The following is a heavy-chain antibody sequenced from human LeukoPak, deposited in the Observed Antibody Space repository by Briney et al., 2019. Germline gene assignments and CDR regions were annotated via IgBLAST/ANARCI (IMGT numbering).Heavy chain of an antibody. V-gene: IGHV3-74*01. CDR2: INGDGSTT. D-gene: IGHD3-3*01. CDR3: ASLVGGYYPPVEAFDV. Sequence: PAGSLRLSCAASGFSFRSCWMHWVRQAPGKELVWVSRINGDGSTTNYADSVRGRFTISRDNAKNTLYLQMNSLRADDSAVYFCASLVGGYYPPVEAFDVWGQRTMVTVSS. CDR1: GFSFRSCW. J-gene: IGHJ3*01.